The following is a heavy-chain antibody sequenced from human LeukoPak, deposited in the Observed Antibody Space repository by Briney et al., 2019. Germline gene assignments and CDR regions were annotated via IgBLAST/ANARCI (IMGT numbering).Heavy chain of an antibody. CDR3: AREVSDTLWH. CDR1: GYSISSGYY. V-gene: IGHV4-38-2*02. CDR2: IYHSGST. Sequence: PSETLSLTCTVSGYSISSGYYWGWIRQPPGKGLEWIGSIYHSGSTYYNPSLKSRVTISVDTSKNQFSLKLSSVTAADTAVYYCAREVSDTLWHWGQGTLVTVSS. J-gene: IGHJ4*02. D-gene: IGHD2-2*02.